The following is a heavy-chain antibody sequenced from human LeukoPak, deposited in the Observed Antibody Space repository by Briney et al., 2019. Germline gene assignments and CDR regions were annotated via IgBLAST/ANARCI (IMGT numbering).Heavy chain of an antibody. CDR1: GFTFSSSA. CDR3: ARHGPDYYYYYMDV. J-gene: IGHJ6*03. CDR2: ISSSSSYI. Sequence: GGSLRLSCAASGFTFSSSAMSWVRQAPGKGLEWVSSISSSSSYIYYADSVKGRFTISRDNAKNSLYLQMNSLRAEDTAVYYCARHGPDYYYYYMDVWGKGTTVTVSS. V-gene: IGHV3-21*01.